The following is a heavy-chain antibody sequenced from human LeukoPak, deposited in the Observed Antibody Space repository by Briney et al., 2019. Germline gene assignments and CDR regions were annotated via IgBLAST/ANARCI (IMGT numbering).Heavy chain of an antibody. CDR2: INHSGST. Sequence: PGGSLRLSCAASGFTFSSYSMNWVRQPPGKGLEWIGEINHSGSTNYNPSLKSRVTISVDTSKNQFSLKLSSVTAADTAVYYCARHAPRVAAAGRYFRGGKYRPYYYMDVWGKGTTVTISS. J-gene: IGHJ6*03. V-gene: IGHV4-34*01. D-gene: IGHD6-13*01. CDR3: ARHAPRVAAAGRYFRGGKYRPYYYMDV. CDR1: GFTFSSYS.